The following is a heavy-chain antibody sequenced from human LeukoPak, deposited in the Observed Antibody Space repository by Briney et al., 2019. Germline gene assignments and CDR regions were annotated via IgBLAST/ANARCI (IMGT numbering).Heavy chain of an antibody. Sequence: PSETLSLTCTVSGGSISSSSYYWGWIRQPPGKGLEWIGSIYYSGSTYYNPSLKSRVTISVDTSKNQFSLKLSSVTAADTAVYYCARGFYYDSSDYYFDYWGQGTLVTVSS. CDR1: GGSISSSSYY. CDR2: IYYSGST. D-gene: IGHD3-22*01. CDR3: ARGFYYDSSDYYFDY. J-gene: IGHJ4*02. V-gene: IGHV4-39*07.